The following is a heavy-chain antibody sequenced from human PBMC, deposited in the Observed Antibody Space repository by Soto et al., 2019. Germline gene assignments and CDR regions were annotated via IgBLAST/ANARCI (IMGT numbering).Heavy chain of an antibody. CDR1: GFTFSSYA. Sequence: QVQLVESGGGVVQPGRSLRLSCADSGFTFSSYAMHWVRQAPGKGLEWVAVISYDGSNKYYADSVKGRFTISRDNSKNSLYLQMNSLRAEDTAVYYCARDAETRSGWPIDYWGQGTMVTVSS. D-gene: IGHD6-19*01. CDR3: ARDAETRSGWPIDY. CDR2: ISYDGSNK. V-gene: IGHV3-30-3*01. J-gene: IGHJ4*02.